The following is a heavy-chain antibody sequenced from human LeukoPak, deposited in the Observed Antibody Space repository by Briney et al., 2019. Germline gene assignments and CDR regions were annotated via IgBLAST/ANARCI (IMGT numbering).Heavy chain of an antibody. CDR2: IYTSGST. Sequence: PSETLSLTCTVSGGSISSYYWNWIRQPAGKGLEWIGRIYTSGSTNYNPSLKSRVTISVDTSKNRFSLKLSSVTAADTAVYYCARVAWNDGTDAFDIWGQGTMVTVSS. D-gene: IGHD1-1*01. V-gene: IGHV4-4*07. CDR1: GGSISSYY. CDR3: ARVAWNDGTDAFDI. J-gene: IGHJ3*02.